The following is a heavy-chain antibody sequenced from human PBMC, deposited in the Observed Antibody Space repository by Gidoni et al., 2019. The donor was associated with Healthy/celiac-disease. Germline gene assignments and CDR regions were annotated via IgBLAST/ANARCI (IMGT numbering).Heavy chain of an antibody. CDR3: AKVGYDFWSGYPYQYYFDY. V-gene: IGHV3-23*01. Sequence: EVQLLESGGGLVQPGGSLRLSCAAYGFTFSSYAMSWLRQAPGKGLEWVSAISGSGGSTYYADSVKGRFTISRDNSKITLYLQMNSLRAEDTAVYYCAKVGYDFWSGYPYQYYFDYWGQGTLVTVSS. CDR1: GFTFSSYA. D-gene: IGHD3-3*01. J-gene: IGHJ4*02. CDR2: ISGSGGST.